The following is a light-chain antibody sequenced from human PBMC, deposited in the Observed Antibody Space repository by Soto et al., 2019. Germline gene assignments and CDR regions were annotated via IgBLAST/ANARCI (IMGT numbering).Light chain of an antibody. Sequence: QSALTQPASVSGSPGQSITISCTGTSSDVGGYNYVSWYQQHPGKAPKLIIYAVSNRPSGVSNRFSASQSGNTASLTISEIQAEDEADYYCSSYTCSSTFGVFGGGTKLAVL. CDR2: AVS. V-gene: IGLV2-14*01. CDR1: SSDVGGYNY. J-gene: IGLJ2*01. CDR3: SSYTCSSTFGV.